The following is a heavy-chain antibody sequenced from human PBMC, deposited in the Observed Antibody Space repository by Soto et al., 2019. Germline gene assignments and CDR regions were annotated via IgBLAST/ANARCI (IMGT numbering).Heavy chain of an antibody. CDR1: GGTFSSYA. D-gene: IGHD3-22*01. CDR3: ARDILSPSRSTYYYDSSGSNASDI. CDR2: IIPIFGTA. J-gene: IGHJ3*02. Sequence: GASVKVSCKASGGTFSSYAISWVRQAPGQGLEWMGGIIPIFGTANYAQKFQGRVTITADESTSTAYMELSSLRSEDTAVYYCARDILSPSRSTYYYDSSGSNASDISGQGTMGT. V-gene: IGHV1-69*13.